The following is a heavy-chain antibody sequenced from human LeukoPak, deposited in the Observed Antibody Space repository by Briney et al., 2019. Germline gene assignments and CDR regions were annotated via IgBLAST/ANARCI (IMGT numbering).Heavy chain of an antibody. CDR3: ARVGGSGRYFGDVDP. V-gene: IGHV4-30-4*01. CDR2: IYYSGST. CDR1: GGSISSGDYY. D-gene: IGHD3-9*01. J-gene: IGHJ5*02. Sequence: PSETLSLTCTVSGGSISSGDYYWSWIRQPPGKGLEWIGYIYYSGSTYYNPSLKSRVTISVDTSKNQFSLKLSSVTAADTAVYYCARVGGSGRYFGDVDPWGQGTLVTVSS.